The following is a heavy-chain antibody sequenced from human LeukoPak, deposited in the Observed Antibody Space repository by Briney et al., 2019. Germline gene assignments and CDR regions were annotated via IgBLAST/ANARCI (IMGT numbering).Heavy chain of an antibody. Sequence: SETLSLTCTVSGGSISSGGHSWSWIRQPPGKGLEWIGYIYYSGSTYYNPSLKSRVTISVDTSKNQFSLKLSSVTAADTAVYYCARVEGGGDCFDYWGQGTLVTVSS. CDR2: IYYSGST. CDR3: ARVEGGGDCFDY. J-gene: IGHJ4*02. D-gene: IGHD2-21*02. V-gene: IGHV4-31*03. CDR1: GGSISSGGHS.